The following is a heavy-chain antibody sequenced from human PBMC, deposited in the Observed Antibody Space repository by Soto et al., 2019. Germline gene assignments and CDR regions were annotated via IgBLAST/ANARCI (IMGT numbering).Heavy chain of an antibody. CDR2: ISYDGSNK. D-gene: IGHD6-6*01. CDR1: GFTFSSYA. Sequence: ESGGGVVQPGRSLRLSCAASGFTFSSYAMHWVRQAPGKGLEWVAVISYDGSNKYYADSVKGRFTISRDNSKNTLYLQMNSLRAEDTAVYYCAASPSRRDAFDIWGQGTMVTVSS. J-gene: IGHJ3*02. CDR3: AASPSRRDAFDI. V-gene: IGHV3-30-3*01.